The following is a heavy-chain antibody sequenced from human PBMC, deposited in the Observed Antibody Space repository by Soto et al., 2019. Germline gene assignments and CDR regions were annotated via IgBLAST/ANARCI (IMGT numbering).Heavy chain of an antibody. CDR3: AKDETTGGDY. Sequence: QVQLVESGGGVVQPGRSLRLSCAASGFTLSSYGMHWVRQAPGKGLEWVAVISYDGSNKYYADSVKGRFTISRDNSKNTLYLQMNSLRAEDTAVYYCAKDETTGGDYWGQGTLVTGSS. V-gene: IGHV3-30*18. D-gene: IGHD4-17*01. CDR1: GFTLSSYG. CDR2: ISYDGSNK. J-gene: IGHJ4*02.